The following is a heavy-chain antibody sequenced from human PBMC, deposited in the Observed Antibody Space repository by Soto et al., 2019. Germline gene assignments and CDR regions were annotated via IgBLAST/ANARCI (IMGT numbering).Heavy chain of an antibody. D-gene: IGHD1-26*01. Sequence: QVQLVESGGGLVKPGGSLRLSCAASGFTFTDDFMTWIRQTPGKGLEWLSSINSGGYSVYYADSVKGRFTISRDNAKNSVYLQMNSLRGEDTAVYYCARGWELREWGQGTLVTVSS. CDR1: GFTFTDDF. CDR3: ARGWELRE. J-gene: IGHJ4*02. V-gene: IGHV3-11*01. CDR2: INSGGYSV.